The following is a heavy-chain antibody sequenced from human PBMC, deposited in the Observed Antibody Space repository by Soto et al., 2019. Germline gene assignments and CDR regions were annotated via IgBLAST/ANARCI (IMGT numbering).Heavy chain of an antibody. CDR3: AKNREYFGY. V-gene: IGHV3-23*01. CDR2: RSGSGGST. Sequence: GGSMRLSXAPSGFTLSSHRMTWVPQPPGKGLEWVSARSGSGGSTYYADSVKGRCTISRDNSKSTLYLQMNSLRAEDTAVYYCAKNREYFGYWGQGTLVTVSS. D-gene: IGHD1-26*01. J-gene: IGHJ4*02. CDR1: GFTLSSHR.